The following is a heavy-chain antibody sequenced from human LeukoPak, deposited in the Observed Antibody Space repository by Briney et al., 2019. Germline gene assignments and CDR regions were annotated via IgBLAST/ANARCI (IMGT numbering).Heavy chain of an antibody. V-gene: IGHV1-18*01. Sequence: GASVKVSCKASGYTFTSYGISWVRQAPGQGLEWMGWISAYNGNTNYAQKLQSRVTMTTDTSTSTAYMELRSLRSDDTAVYYCARDRGWLRQYRTTTIDYWGQGTLVTVSS. CDR1: GYTFTSYG. J-gene: IGHJ4*02. CDR3: ARDRGWLRQYRTTTIDY. CDR2: ISAYNGNT. D-gene: IGHD5-12*01.